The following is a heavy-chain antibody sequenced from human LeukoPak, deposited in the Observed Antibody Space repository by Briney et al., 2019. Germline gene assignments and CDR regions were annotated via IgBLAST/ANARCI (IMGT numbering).Heavy chain of an antibody. D-gene: IGHD5-18*01. CDR2: MNPNSGNT. V-gene: IGHV1-8*01. J-gene: IGHJ6*02. CDR1: GYTFTSYD. Sequence: ASVKVSCKASGYTFTSYDINWVRQATGQGLEWMGWMNPNSGNTGYAQKFQGRVTMTRNTSISTAYMELSSLGSEDTAVYYCARGQRWIQLSGHYYYYGMDVWGQGTTVTVSS. CDR3: ARGQRWIQLSGHYYYYGMDV.